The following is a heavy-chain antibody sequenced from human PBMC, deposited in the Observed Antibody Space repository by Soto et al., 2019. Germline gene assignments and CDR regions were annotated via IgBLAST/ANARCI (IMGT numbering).Heavy chain of an antibody. Sequence: EVQLVESGGGLVQPGGSLKLSCAASGFIFSVSAIHWVRQASGKGLEWVGRIRSKANSYATSYAASLKGRFTVSRDDSKNTAHLQMNSLKTEDTSVYYFTLTYYYVAYYFDYWGQGTLVTVSS. CDR2: IRSKANSYAT. V-gene: IGHV3-73*02. CDR1: GFIFSVSA. J-gene: IGHJ4*02. CDR3: TLTYYYVAYYFDY. D-gene: IGHD3-10*02.